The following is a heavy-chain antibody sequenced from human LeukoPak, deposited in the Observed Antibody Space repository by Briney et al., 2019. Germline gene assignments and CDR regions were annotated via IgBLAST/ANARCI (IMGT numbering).Heavy chain of an antibody. J-gene: IGHJ4*02. CDR1: GFTFSSYA. V-gene: IGHV3-23*01. Sequence: PGGSLRLSCAASGFTFSSYAMSWVRQAPGKGLEWVSAISGSGGSTYYADSVKGRFTISRDNSKSTLYLQMNSLRAEDTAVYYCAKIPRYCSSTSCFDYWGQGTLVTVSS. CDR2: ISGSGGST. CDR3: AKIPRYCSSTSCFDY. D-gene: IGHD2-2*01.